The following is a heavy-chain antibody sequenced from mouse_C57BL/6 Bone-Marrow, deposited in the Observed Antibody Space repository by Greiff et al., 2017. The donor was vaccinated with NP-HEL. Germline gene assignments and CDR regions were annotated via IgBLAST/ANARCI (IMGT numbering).Heavy chain of an antibody. Sequence: EVKLMESGGGLVQPGGSLSLSCAASGFTFTDYYMSWVRQPPGKALEWLGFIRNKANGYTTEYSASVKGRFTISRDNSQSILYLQMNALRAEDSATYYCARSGGKGEYFDVWGTGTTVTVSS. D-gene: IGHD2-1*01. CDR2: IRNKANGYTT. CDR3: ARSGGKGEYFDV. J-gene: IGHJ1*03. V-gene: IGHV7-3*01. CDR1: GFTFTDYY.